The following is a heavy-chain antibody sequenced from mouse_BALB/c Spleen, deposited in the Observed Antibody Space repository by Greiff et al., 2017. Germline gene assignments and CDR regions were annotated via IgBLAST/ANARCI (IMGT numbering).Heavy chain of an antibody. CDR2: ISYSGST. CDR1: GDSITSGY. CDR3: AREGVVATRGAMDY. V-gene: IGHV3-8*02. D-gene: IGHD1-1*01. Sequence: EVKLMESGPSLVKPSQTLSLTCSVTGDSITSGYWNWIRKFPGNKLEYMGYISYSGSTYYNPSLKSRISITRDTSKNQYYLQLNSVTTEDTATYYCAREGVVATRGAMDYWGQGTSVTVSS. J-gene: IGHJ4*01.